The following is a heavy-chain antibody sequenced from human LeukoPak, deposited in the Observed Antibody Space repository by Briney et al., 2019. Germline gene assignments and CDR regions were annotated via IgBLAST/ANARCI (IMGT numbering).Heavy chain of an antibody. D-gene: IGHD2-15*01. J-gene: IGHJ4*02. CDR3: TTDLDRYCSGGSCYSGVY. CDR2: IKSNTDGGTT. V-gene: IGHV3-15*01. CDR1: GFTFSNAW. Sequence: RGSLRLSCAASGFTFSNAWMSWVRQAPGKGLEWVGRIKSNTDGGTTDYAAPVKSIFTISSDDSKYTLYLQMNSLKTEDTAVYYCTTDLDRYCSGGSCYSGVYWGQGTLVTVSS.